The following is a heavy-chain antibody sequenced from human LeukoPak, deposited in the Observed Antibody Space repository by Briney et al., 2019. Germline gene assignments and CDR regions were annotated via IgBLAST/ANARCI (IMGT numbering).Heavy chain of an antibody. CDR2: ISSSSSYT. J-gene: IGHJ4*02. V-gene: IGHV3-11*06. CDR1: GFTFSDDY. D-gene: IGHD2-21*02. CDR3: ARDLLSGDCLDY. Sequence: GGSLRLSCAASGFTFSDDYRSWIRQAPGKGLEWVAYISSSSSYTNYADSVKGRFTISRDNAKNSLYLQMNSLRAEDTAVYYCARDLLSGDCLDYWGQGTLVTVSS.